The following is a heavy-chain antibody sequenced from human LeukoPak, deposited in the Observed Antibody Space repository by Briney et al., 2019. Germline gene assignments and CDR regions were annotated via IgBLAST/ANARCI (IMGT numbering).Heavy chain of an antibody. V-gene: IGHV1-46*01. Sequence: ASVKVSCKASGYTFTSYYMHWVRQAPGQGLEWMGIIYPSGGSTSYAQKFQGRVTMTRDMSTSTVYMELSSLRSEDMAVYYCARDQGWLVSIGAFDIWGQGTMVTVSS. CDR1: GYTFTSYY. J-gene: IGHJ3*02. D-gene: IGHD6-19*01. CDR3: ARDQGWLVSIGAFDI. CDR2: IYPSGGST.